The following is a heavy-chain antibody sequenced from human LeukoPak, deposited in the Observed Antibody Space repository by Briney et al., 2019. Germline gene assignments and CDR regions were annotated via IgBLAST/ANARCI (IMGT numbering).Heavy chain of an antibody. CDR3: ARLRYGGNSYFDY. CDR2: IYYSGNT. Sequence: SETLSLTCTVSGASISNYYWSWIRQPPGKGLEWIGYIYYSGNTNYNPSLKSRVTISVDTSKNQFSLKLSSVTAADTAVYYCARLRYGGNSYFDYWGQGTLVTVSS. J-gene: IGHJ4*02. V-gene: IGHV4-59*08. CDR1: GASISNYY. D-gene: IGHD4-23*01.